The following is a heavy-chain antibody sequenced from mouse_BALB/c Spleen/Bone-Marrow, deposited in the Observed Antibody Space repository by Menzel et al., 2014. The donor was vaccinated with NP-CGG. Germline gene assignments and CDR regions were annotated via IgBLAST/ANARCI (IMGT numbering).Heavy chain of an antibody. CDR1: GYSFTGYY. D-gene: IGHD2-14*01. CDR3: AKNYRYDGALDY. Sequence: EVKLMESGPELVKPGASVKISCKASGYSFTGYYMHWVKQSHVKSLEWIGRINPYNGATSYNQNFKVKANLTVDKSSSTAYMELHSLTSEDSAVYYCAKNYRYDGALDYWGQGTSVTVSS. CDR2: INPYNGAT. V-gene: IGHV1-31*01. J-gene: IGHJ4*01.